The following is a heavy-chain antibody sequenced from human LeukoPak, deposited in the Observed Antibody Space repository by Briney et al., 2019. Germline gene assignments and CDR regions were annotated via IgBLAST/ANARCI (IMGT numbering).Heavy chain of an antibody. Sequence: SETLSLTCAVYGGSFSGYYWSWIRQPPGKGLEWIGEINHSGSTNYNPSLKSRVTISVDTSKNQFSLKLSSVTAADTAVYYCARAPIYSSWGQGTLLTVSS. CDR1: GGSFSGYY. V-gene: IGHV4-34*01. D-gene: IGHD6-13*01. CDR3: ARAPIYSS. CDR2: INHSGST. J-gene: IGHJ4*02.